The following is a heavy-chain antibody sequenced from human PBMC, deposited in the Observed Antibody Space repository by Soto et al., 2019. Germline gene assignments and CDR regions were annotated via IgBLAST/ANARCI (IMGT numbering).Heavy chain of an antibody. V-gene: IGHV3-48*02. J-gene: IGHJ5*01. CDR3: ARGRMHLYTGVYNNGFES. D-gene: IGHD2-8*02. CDR2: ISSSSGTK. Sequence: EVQLVESGGGLVQPGGSLRLSCAASGFTFSDYSMNWVPKAPGKGPEWVSYISSSSGTKYYADSVKGRFTISKDNAKNSVDLQMNSLRDEDTAVYYCARGRMHLYTGVYNNGFESWGQGTLVTVSS. CDR1: GFTFSDYS.